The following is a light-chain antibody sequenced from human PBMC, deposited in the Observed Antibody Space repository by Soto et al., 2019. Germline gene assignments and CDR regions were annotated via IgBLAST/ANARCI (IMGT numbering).Light chain of an antibody. CDR3: QQSYSTPLT. Sequence: QSPSSLTASVGDRVTITCRASQSISSYLNWYQQKPGKAPKLLIYAASSLQSGVPSRFSGSGSGPDFTLTISSLQPEDFATYYCQQSYSTPLTFGGGTKVDIK. J-gene: IGKJ4*01. CDR2: AAS. V-gene: IGKV1-39*01. CDR1: QSISSY.